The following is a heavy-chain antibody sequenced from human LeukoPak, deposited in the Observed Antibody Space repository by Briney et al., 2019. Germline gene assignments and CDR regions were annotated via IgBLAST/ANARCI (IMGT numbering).Heavy chain of an antibody. CDR2: IYNDHST. D-gene: IGHD5-12*01. CDR3: AGPTSDYTQGHHGAFDI. Sequence: GGSLRLSCAASGFTVSNNYMSWVRQAPGKGLEWVSIIYNDHSTYYADSVKGRFTISRDNSKNTLYLQMTSLRAEDTAIYYCAGPTSDYTQGHHGAFDIWGQGTMVTVSS. CDR1: GFTVSNNY. V-gene: IGHV3-53*01. J-gene: IGHJ3*02.